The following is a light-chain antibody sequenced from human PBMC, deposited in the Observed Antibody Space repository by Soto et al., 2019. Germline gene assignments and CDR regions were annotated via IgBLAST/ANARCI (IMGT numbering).Light chain of an antibody. CDR1: QSVSSSY. CDR2: GAS. J-gene: IGKJ3*01. Sequence: EIVLTQSPGTLSLSPGERATLSCRPSQSVSSSYLAWYQQKPGQAPRLLIYGASSRATGIPDRFSGSGSGTDFTLTISRLEPEDFAVYYCQQYGSSFTFGPGTKSGYQT. V-gene: IGKV3-20*01. CDR3: QQYGSSFT.